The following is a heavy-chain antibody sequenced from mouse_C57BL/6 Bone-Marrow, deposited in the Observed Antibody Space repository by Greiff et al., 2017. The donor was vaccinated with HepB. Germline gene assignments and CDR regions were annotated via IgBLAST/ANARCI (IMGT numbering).Heavy chain of an antibody. J-gene: IGHJ2*01. CDR3: ARSSYYGSSFLFDY. D-gene: IGHD1-1*01. CDR2: ISYDGSN. CDR1: GYSITSGYY. V-gene: IGHV3-6*01. Sequence: QLVESGPGLVKPSQSLSLTCSVTGYSITSGYYWNWIRQFPGNKLEWMGYISYDGSNNYNPSLKNRISITRDTSKNQFFLKLNSVTTEDTATYYCARSSYYGSSFLFDYWGQGTTLTVSS.